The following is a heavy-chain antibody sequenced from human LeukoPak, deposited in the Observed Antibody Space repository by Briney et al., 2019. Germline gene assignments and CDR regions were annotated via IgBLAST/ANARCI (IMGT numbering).Heavy chain of an antibody. Sequence: SETLSLTCTVSGGSISSSSYYWGWIRQPPGKGLEWIGSIYYSGSTYHNPSLKSRVTISVDTSKNQFSLKLSSVTAADTAVYYCARDGDIAARPGYFDYWGQGTLVTVSS. CDR1: GGSISSSSYY. D-gene: IGHD6-6*01. CDR2: IYYSGST. J-gene: IGHJ4*02. V-gene: IGHV4-39*07. CDR3: ARDGDIAARPGYFDY.